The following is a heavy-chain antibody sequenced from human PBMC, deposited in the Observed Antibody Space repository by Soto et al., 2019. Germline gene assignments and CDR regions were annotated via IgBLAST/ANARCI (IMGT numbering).Heavy chain of an antibody. CDR1: GGSFSGYY. D-gene: IGHD3-16*02. CDR2: INHSGST. J-gene: IGHJ4*02. Sequence: QVQLQQCRAGLLKPSETLSLTCAVYGGSFSGYYWSWIRQPPGKGLEWIWEINHSGSTNYNPSLMRRVTIAVDASKNQFSLKLSSVTAAYTDVYYCAREAVWGSYPDDWGQGTQVTVSS. V-gene: IGHV4-34*01. CDR3: AREAVWGSYPDD.